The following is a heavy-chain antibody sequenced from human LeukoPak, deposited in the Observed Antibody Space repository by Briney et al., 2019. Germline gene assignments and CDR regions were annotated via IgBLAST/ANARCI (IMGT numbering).Heavy chain of an antibody. J-gene: IGHJ6*02. Sequence: SETLSLTCTVSGGSISSYYWSWIRQPPGKGLEWIGYIYTSGSTNYNPSLKSRVTISVDTSKNQFSLKLSSVTAADTAVYYCARDCVMVGSTGYYYYGMDVWGQGTTVTVSS. D-gene: IGHD2-8*01. CDR2: IYTSGST. CDR1: GGSISSYY. CDR3: ARDCVMVGSTGYYYYGMDV. V-gene: IGHV4-59*01.